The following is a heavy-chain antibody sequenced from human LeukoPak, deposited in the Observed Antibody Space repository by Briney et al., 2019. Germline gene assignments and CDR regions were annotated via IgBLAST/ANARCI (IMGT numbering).Heavy chain of an antibody. CDR1: GGSVSSNIYY. D-gene: IGHD4-11*01. J-gene: IGHJ2*01. Sequence: PSETLSLTCTVSGGSVSSNIYYWNWIRQPPGKGLEWIGYIFYSGSTNSNPSLKSRVTLSLDTSKNHFSLKLSSVTAADTAVYYCARYREGWYFDIWGRGTLVTVSS. CDR3: ARYREGWYFDI. V-gene: IGHV4-61*03. CDR2: IFYSGST.